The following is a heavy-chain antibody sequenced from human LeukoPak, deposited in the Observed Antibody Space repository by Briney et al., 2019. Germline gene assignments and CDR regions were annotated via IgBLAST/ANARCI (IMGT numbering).Heavy chain of an antibody. CDR1: GFTFSSYW. CDR2: IKQDGSEK. CDR3: ATQPYYYDSSGYDY. D-gene: IGHD3-22*01. J-gene: IGHJ4*02. Sequence: PGGSLRLSCAASGFTFSSYWMSWVRQAPGKGLEWVANIKQDGSEKYYVDSVKGRFTISRDNAKNSLYLQMNSLRAEDTAVYYCATQPYYYDSSGYDYWGQGTLVTVSS. V-gene: IGHV3-7*01.